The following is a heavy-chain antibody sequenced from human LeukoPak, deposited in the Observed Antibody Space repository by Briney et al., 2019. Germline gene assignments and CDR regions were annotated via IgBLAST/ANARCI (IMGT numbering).Heavy chain of an antibody. D-gene: IGHD1-26*01. CDR2: IYHSGST. V-gene: IGHV4-38-2*02. Sequence: PSETLSLTCTVSGYSISSGYYWGWIRPPPGKGLEWIGSIYHSGSTYYNPSLKSRVTISVDTSKNQFSLKLSSVTAADTAVYYCASVEGGTYFDYWSQGTLVTVSS. J-gene: IGHJ4*02. CDR1: GYSISSGYY. CDR3: ASVEGGTYFDY.